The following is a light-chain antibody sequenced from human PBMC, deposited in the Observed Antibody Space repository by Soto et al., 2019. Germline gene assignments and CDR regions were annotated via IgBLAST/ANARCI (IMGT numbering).Light chain of an antibody. CDR2: GAS. CDR1: QSVSSNY. J-gene: IGKJ1*01. Sequence: EIVLTQSPGTLSLSPGERGTLSCRASQSVSSNYLAWYQQKPGQAPRLLIYGASSRATGIPDRFSGSGSGTDFTLSIIRLEPEDFAVYYCQQSAISPWTFGHGTQVDIK. V-gene: IGKV3-20*01. CDR3: QQSAISPWT.